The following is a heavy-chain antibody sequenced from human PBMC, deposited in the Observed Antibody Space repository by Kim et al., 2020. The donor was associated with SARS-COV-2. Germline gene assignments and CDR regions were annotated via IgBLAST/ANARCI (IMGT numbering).Heavy chain of an antibody. CDR1: GYSFTSYW. D-gene: IGHD6-13*01. CDR3: ARRVLAAAARDWFDP. V-gene: IGHV5-51*01. J-gene: IGHJ5*02. Sequence: GESLKISCKGSGYSFTSYWIGWVRQMPGKGLEWMGIIYPGDSDTRYSPSFQGQVTISADKSISTAYLQWSSLKASDTAMYYCARRVLAAAARDWFDPWGQGTLVTVSS. CDR2: IYPGDSDT.